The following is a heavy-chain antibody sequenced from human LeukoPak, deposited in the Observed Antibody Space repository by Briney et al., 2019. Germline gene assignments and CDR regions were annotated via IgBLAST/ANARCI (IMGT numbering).Heavy chain of an antibody. CDR3: ASRGYSSGWYPY. J-gene: IGHJ4*02. Sequence: SETLSLTCTVSGGSISSYYWSWIRQPPGKGLEWIGYIYYSGSTNYNPSLKSRVTISVDTSKNQFSLKLSSVTAAATAVYYCASRGYSSGWYPYWGQGTLVTVSS. CDR1: GGSISSYY. CDR2: IYYSGST. V-gene: IGHV4-59*01. D-gene: IGHD6-19*01.